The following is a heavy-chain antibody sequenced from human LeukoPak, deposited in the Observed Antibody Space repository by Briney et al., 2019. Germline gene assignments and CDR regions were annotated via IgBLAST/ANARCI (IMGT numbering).Heavy chain of an antibody. CDR1: GGSFSGYY. Sequence: PSETLSLTCAVYGGSFSGYYCSWIRQPPGKGLEWIGEINHSGSTNYNPPLKSRVTISVDTSKNQFSLKLSSVTAADTAVYYCAREAGYYYDSSGRTKDDAFDIWGQGTMVTVSS. CDR3: AREAGYYYDSSGRTKDDAFDI. D-gene: IGHD3-22*01. CDR2: INHSGST. V-gene: IGHV4-34*01. J-gene: IGHJ3*02.